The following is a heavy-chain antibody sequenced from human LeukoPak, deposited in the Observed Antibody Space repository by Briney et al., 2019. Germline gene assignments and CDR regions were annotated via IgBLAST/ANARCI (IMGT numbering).Heavy chain of an antibody. CDR1: GFTFSSYG. Sequence: GGTLRLSCAASGFTFSSYGMSWVRQAPGKGLEWVSAISGSGGSTYYADSVKGRFTISRDNSKNTLYLQMNSLRAEDTAVYYCAKPRFEVVIYDAFDIWGQGTMVTVSS. V-gene: IGHV3-23*01. CDR2: ISGSGGST. J-gene: IGHJ3*02. D-gene: IGHD3-22*01. CDR3: AKPRFEVVIYDAFDI.